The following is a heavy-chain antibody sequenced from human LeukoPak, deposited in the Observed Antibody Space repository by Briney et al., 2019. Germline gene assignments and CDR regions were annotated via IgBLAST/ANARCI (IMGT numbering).Heavy chain of an antibody. V-gene: IGHV3-48*01. Sequence: GGSLRLSCAASGFTFSDFGMTWVRQAPGKGLEWVSYISSSSLSIYYADSVKGRFTISRDNARNSLYLQMNSLRAEDTAMYYCARDATPTQLWFRGSFDYWGLGVLVTVAS. J-gene: IGHJ4*02. CDR2: ISSSSLSI. D-gene: IGHD5-18*01. CDR1: GFTFSDFG. CDR3: ARDATPTQLWFRGSFDY.